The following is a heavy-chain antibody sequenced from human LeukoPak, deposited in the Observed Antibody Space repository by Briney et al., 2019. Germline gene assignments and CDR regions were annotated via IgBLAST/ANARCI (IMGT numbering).Heavy chain of an antibody. CDR1: GFTFSSYA. J-gene: IGHJ4*02. Sequence: GGSLRLSCAASGFTFSSYAMHWVRQAPGKGLEWVAVISYDGSNKYYADSVKGRFTISRDNSKNTLYLQMNSLRAEDTAVYYCARDAFDWLLSGDFDYWGQGTLVTVSS. CDR2: ISYDGSNK. V-gene: IGHV3-30-3*01. CDR3: ARDAFDWLLSGDFDY. D-gene: IGHD3-9*01.